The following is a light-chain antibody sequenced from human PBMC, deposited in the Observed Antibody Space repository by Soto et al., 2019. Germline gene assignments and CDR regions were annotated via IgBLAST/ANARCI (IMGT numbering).Light chain of an antibody. V-gene: IGLV1-47*01. Sequence: QSVLTQPPSASGTPGQRLTISCSGSSSNIGNNYVYWYQQLPGTAPKLLIYRDYQRPSGVPDRFSASKSGTSASLEISGLRSEDEAVYYCAAWDGSPRARVVCGGGTKLTVL. CDR2: RDY. CDR1: SSNIGNNY. CDR3: AAWDGSPRARVV. J-gene: IGLJ2*01.